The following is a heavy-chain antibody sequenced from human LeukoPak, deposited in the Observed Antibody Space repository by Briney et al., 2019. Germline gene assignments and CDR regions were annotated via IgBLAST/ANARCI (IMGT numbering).Heavy chain of an antibody. CDR1: GFTFSSYG. V-gene: IGHV3-30*03. CDR2: ISYDGSNK. Sequence: GGSLRPSCAASGFTFSSYGMHWVRQAPGKGLEWVAVISYDGSNKYYADSVKGRFTISRDNSKNTLYLQMNSLRAEDTAVYYCARDYSGDLDYWGQGTLVTVSS. D-gene: IGHD3-10*01. CDR3: ARDYSGDLDY. J-gene: IGHJ4*02.